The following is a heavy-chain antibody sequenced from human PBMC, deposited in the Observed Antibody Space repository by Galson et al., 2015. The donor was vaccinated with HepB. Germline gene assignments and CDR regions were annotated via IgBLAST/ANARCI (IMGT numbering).Heavy chain of an antibody. CDR1: GFTFSSYA. CDR3: ARDLANDYSNYGGNYYYGMDV. CDR2: ISYDGSNK. J-gene: IGHJ6*02. V-gene: IGHV3-30*14. Sequence: SLRLSCAASGFTFSSYAMHWVRQAPGKGLEWVAVISYDGSNKYCADSVKGRFTISRHNSKNTLYLQMNSLRAEDTAVYYCARDLANDYSNYGGNYYYGMDVWGQGTTVTVSS. D-gene: IGHD4-11*01.